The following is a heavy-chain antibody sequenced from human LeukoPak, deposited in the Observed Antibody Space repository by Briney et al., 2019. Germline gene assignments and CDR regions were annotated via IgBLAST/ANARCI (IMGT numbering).Heavy chain of an antibody. CDR2: ISGSGGST. CDR3: AKSYYGDFGNWFDP. V-gene: IGHV3-23*01. Sequence: GGSLRLSCAASGFTFSSYAMSWVRQAPGKGLEWVSAISGSGGSTYYADSVKGRSTISRDNSKNTLYLQMNSLRAEDTAVYYCAKSYYGDFGNWFDPWGQGTLVTVSS. CDR1: GFTFSSYA. J-gene: IGHJ5*02. D-gene: IGHD4-17*01.